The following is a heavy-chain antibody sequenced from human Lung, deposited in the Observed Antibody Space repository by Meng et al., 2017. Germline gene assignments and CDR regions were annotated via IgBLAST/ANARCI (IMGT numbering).Heavy chain of an antibody. J-gene: IGHJ4*02. CDR3: ARDLNGDRGIYFDY. CDR2: IRVGNDET. Sequence: QVQLVQSGGEGKKSGASVKGACKTSGYTFTNYVIHWVRQAPGQRLEWMGWIRVGNDETHYSQKFQGRVTISRDTSASTAYMELSSLRSEDTAIYYCARDLNGDRGIYFDYWGQGTLVTVSS. D-gene: IGHD3-10*01. V-gene: IGHV1-3*01. CDR1: GYTFTNYV.